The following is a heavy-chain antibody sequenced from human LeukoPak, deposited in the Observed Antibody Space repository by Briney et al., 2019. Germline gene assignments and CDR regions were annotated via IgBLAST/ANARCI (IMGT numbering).Heavy chain of an antibody. CDR2: INTNTGNP. CDR1: GYTFTSYA. Sequence: GASVKVSCKASGYTFTSYAINWVRQAPGQGLEWMGWINTNTGNPTYAQGFTGRFVFSLDTSVNTAYLQISSLKAEDTAVYYCARLAHSSGWRVFDYWGQGTLVTVSS. J-gene: IGHJ4*02. CDR3: ARLAHSSGWRVFDY. D-gene: IGHD6-19*01. V-gene: IGHV7-4-1*02.